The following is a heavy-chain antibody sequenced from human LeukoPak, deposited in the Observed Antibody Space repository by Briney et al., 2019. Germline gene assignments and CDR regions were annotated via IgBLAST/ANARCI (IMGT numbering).Heavy chain of an antibody. J-gene: IGHJ5*02. V-gene: IGHV3-74*01. D-gene: IGHD3-10*01. CDR1: GSYW. CDR3: VRGRGSYGWFDP. CDR2: ISGDGTAR. Sequence: GGSLRLSCAASGSYWMHWVRQVPGKGLVWVSRISGDGTARNYADSVKGRFTFSRDDAKNTVDLQMNSLRGEDTAVYYCVRGRGSYGWFDPWGQGTLVTVSS.